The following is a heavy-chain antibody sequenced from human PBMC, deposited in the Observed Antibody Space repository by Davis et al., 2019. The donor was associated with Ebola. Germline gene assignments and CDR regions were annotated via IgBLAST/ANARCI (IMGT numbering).Heavy chain of an antibody. CDR2: INPNSGGT. Sequence: ASVKVSCKASGYTFTSYGISWVRQAPGQGLEWMGWINPNSGGTNYAQKFQGRVTMTRDTSISTAYMELSRLRSDDTAVYYCARGWYRGGQRFDPWGQGTLVTVSS. D-gene: IGHD6-19*01. CDR1: GYTFTSYG. V-gene: IGHV1-2*02. J-gene: IGHJ5*02. CDR3: ARGWYRGGQRFDP.